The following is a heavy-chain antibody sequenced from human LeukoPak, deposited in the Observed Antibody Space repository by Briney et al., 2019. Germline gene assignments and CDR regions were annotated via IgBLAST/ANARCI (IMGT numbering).Heavy chain of an antibody. J-gene: IGHJ4*02. D-gene: IGHD1-26*01. V-gene: IGHV4-39*07. CDR1: GGSISSSSYY. CDR3: ARERGGREDLIFDY. Sequence: SETLSLTCTVSGGSISSSSYYWGWIRQPPGKGLEWIGSIYYSGSTYYNPSLKSRVTISVDTSKNQFSLKLSSVTAADTAVYYCARERGGREDLIFDYWGQGTLVTVSS. CDR2: IYYSGST.